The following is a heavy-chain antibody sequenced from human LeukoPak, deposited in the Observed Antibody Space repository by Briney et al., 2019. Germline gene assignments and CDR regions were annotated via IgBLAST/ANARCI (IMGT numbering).Heavy chain of an antibody. CDR3: ARLHYDFWGVNYYYYMDV. CDR2: IYYSGST. D-gene: IGHD3-3*01. Sequence: SETLSLTCTVSGGSISSYYWSWIRQPPGKGLEWIGYIYYSGSTNYNPPLKSRVTISVDTSKNQFSLKLSSVTAADTAVYYCARLHYDFWGVNYYYYMDVWGKGTTVTVSS. V-gene: IGHV4-59*01. J-gene: IGHJ6*03. CDR1: GGSISSYY.